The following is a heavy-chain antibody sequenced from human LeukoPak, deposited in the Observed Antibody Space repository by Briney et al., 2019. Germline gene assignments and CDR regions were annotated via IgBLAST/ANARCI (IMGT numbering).Heavy chain of an antibody. CDR2: IHYSGST. J-gene: IGHJ4*02. V-gene: IGHV4-59*11. Sequence: PSETLSPTCSVSGASISSHYWSWIRQPPGKGLGWIGYIHYSGSTNCNPSLKSRVTISLDTSKNQFSLKLTSVTAADTAVYYCSRAGTGFYIPGAHWGQGTLVTVSS. D-gene: IGHD2/OR15-2a*01. CDR1: GASISSHY. CDR3: SRAGTGFYIPGAH.